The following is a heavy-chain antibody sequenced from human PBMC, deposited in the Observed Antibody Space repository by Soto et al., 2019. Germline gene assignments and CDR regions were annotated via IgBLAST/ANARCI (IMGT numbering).Heavy chain of an antibody. CDR1: GGSISSGDYY. D-gene: IGHD6-13*01. V-gene: IGHV4-30-4*01. CDR2: IYYSGST. J-gene: IGHJ5*02. Sequence: SETLSLTCTVSGGSISSGDYYWSWIRQPPGKGLEWIGYIYYSGSTYYNPSLKSRVTISVDTSKNQFSLKLSSVTAADTAVYYCARVGSSSSLAWFDPWGQGTLVTVSS. CDR3: ARVGSSSSLAWFDP.